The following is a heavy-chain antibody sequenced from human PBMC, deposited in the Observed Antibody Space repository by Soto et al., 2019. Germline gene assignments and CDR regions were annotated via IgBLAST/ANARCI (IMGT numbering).Heavy chain of an antibody. J-gene: IGHJ6*02. CDR2: ISGSGGST. CDR1: GFPFSSYA. D-gene: IGHD3-16*01. V-gene: IGHV3-23*01. CDR3: AKGGPGIMYHYGMDV. Sequence: GGSLRLSCAASGFPFSSYAMSWVRQAPGKGLEWVSAISGSGGSTYYADSVKGRFTISRDNSKNTLYLQMNSLRAEDTDVYYCAKGGPGIMYHYGMDVWGQGTTVTVSS.